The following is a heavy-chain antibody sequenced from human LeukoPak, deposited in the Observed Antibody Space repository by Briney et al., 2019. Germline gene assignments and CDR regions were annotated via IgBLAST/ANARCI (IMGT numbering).Heavy chain of an antibody. CDR1: GFTFSSYG. CDR2: IRYDGSNK. J-gene: IGHJ4*02. V-gene: IGHV3-30*02. D-gene: IGHD3-9*01. Sequence: GGSLRLSCAASGFTFSSYGMHWVRQAPGKGLEWVAFIRYDGSNKYYAGSVKGRFTISRDNSKNTLYLQMNSLRAEDTAVYYCAKENLTSLFDYWGQGTLVTVSS. CDR3: AKENLTSLFDY.